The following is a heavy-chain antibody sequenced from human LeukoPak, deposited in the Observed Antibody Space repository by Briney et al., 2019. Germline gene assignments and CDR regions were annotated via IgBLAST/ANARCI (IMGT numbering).Heavy chain of an antibody. CDR3: ARSTVSVITRGAFDI. D-gene: IGHD3-22*01. J-gene: IGHJ3*02. CDR1: RDSISSSIW. Sequence: PSGTLSLTCAVSRDSISSSIWCSWFRQPPGKGLDWIREIYHSGSTNYNPSLQSRVTMSVDNSENHFSLKLSSVSAADTALYYCARSTVSVITRGAFDIWGQGTMVTVSS. CDR2: IYHSGST. V-gene: IGHV4-4*02.